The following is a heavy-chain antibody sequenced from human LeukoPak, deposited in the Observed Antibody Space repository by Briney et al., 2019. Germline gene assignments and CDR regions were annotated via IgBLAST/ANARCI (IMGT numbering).Heavy chain of an antibody. J-gene: IGHJ4*02. CDR3: AREVEYYYGSGSYIYPSGFDY. CDR2: INPNSGGT. D-gene: IGHD3-10*01. V-gene: IGHV1-2*02. Sequence: ASAKVSCKASGYTFTSYGISWVRQAPGQGLEWMGWINPNSGGTNYTQKFQGRVTMTRDTSISTAYMELSRLRSDDTAVYYCAREVEYYYGSGSYIYPSGFDYWGQGTLVTVSS. CDR1: GYTFTSYG.